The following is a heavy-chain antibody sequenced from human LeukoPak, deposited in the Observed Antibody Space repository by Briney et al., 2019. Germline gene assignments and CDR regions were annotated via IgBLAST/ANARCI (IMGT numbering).Heavy chain of an antibody. J-gene: IGHJ3*02. CDR3: AKVNGYCSSTSCQGAFDI. Sequence: GRSLRLSCAASGFTFDDYAMHWVRQAPGKGLEWVSGISWNSGSIGYADSVKGRFTISRDNAKNSLYLQMNSLSAEDTALYYCAKVNGYCSSTSCQGAFDIWGQGTMVTVSS. CDR2: ISWNSGSI. V-gene: IGHV3-9*01. D-gene: IGHD2-2*01. CDR1: GFTFDDYA.